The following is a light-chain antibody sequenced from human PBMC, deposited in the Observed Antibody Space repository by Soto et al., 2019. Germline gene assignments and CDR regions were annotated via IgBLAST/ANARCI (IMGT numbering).Light chain of an antibody. V-gene: IGLV6-57*04. Sequence: NFMLTQPHSVSESPGKTVTISCTRSSGSIASNYVQWYQQRPGSAPTPVIYEDNERPSGVPDRFSGSIDSSSNSASLTISGQKTDDEADYYCQSYHSGNVVFGGGTKLTVL. CDR1: SGSIASNY. CDR2: EDN. CDR3: QSYHSGNVV. J-gene: IGLJ2*01.